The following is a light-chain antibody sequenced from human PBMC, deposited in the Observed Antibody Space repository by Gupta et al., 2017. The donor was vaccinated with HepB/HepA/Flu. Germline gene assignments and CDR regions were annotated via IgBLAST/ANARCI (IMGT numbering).Light chain of an antibody. CDR3: QQYGSSPRT. CDR2: GES. V-gene: IGKV3-20*01. Sequence: EIVLTQSPGTLSLSPGERATLACRASQRVSSSYLAWYQQKPGQAPRLLIYGESSRATGIPDRFSGSGSGTEFTLTISRLEPEDFAVYYCQQYGSSPRTFGQGTKVEIK. CDR1: QRVSSSY. J-gene: IGKJ1*01.